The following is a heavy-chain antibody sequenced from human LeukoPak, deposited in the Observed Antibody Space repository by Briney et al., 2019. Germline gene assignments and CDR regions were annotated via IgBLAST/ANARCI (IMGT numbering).Heavy chain of an antibody. V-gene: IGHV3-33*06. CDR1: GFTFTSYG. CDR3: AKASLAVAGIFDP. Sequence: PGRPLRLSCAASGFTFTSYGMHWVRQAPGKGLEWVAVIWYDGSNKYYADSVKGRFTISRDNSKNTLYLQMNSLRAEDTAVYYCAKASLAVAGIFDPWGQGTLVTVSS. J-gene: IGHJ5*01. CDR2: IWYDGSNK. D-gene: IGHD6-19*01.